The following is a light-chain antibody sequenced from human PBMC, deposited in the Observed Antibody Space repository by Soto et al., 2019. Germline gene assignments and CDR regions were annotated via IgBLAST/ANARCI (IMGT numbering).Light chain of an antibody. CDR2: DAS. CDR3: QQCATSPLT. Sequence: EIVLTQSPGTLSLSPGERATLSCRASQSVGNNYVAWYQQKPGQAPRLLIHDASSRATGIPDRFSGSGSGTDFTLTISRLELEDFAVYFCQQCATSPLTFGHGTRVDIK. J-gene: IGKJ1*01. V-gene: IGKV3-20*01. CDR1: QSVGNNY.